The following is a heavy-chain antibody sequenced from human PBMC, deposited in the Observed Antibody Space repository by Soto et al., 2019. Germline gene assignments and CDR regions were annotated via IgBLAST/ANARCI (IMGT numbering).Heavy chain of an antibody. Sequence: SVKLSCKASVGTFSSFAISWVRQAPGQGLEWMGGIIPIFGTANYAQKFQGRVTITADESTSTAYMELSSLRSEDTAVYYCARETGTEPYFDYWGQGTLVTVSS. CDR1: VGTFSSFA. J-gene: IGHJ4*02. CDR2: IIPIFGTA. V-gene: IGHV1-69*13. D-gene: IGHD1-1*01. CDR3: ARETGTEPYFDY.